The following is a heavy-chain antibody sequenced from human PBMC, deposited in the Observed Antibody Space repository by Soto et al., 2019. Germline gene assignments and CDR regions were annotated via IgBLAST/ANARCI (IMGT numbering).Heavy chain of an antibody. Sequence: NPSETLSLTCAVFSASLGDHYWAWIRQSPDKGLEWIGEVHPSGSTDYNPSLKSRLTLSLDTSKNDFSLNLSSVTAADTAVYFCAREWGLLPYYVMNVWGHGTAVTVSS. CDR3: AREWGLLPYYVMNV. CDR1: SASLGDHY. J-gene: IGHJ6*02. V-gene: IGHV4-34*01. CDR2: VHPSGST. D-gene: IGHD1-26*01.